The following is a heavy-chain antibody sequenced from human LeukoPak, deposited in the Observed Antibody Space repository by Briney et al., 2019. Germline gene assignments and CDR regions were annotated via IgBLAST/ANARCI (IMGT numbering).Heavy chain of an antibody. Sequence: PGGSLRLSCAASGFTFSSYSMNWVRQAPGKGLEWVSSISSSSSYIYYADSVKGRFTISRDNAKNSLYLQMNSLRAEDTAVYYCARDLSEINYDYVWGSYRPFYFDYWGQGTLVTVSS. J-gene: IGHJ4*02. CDR3: ARDLSEINYDYVWGSYRPFYFDY. V-gene: IGHV3-21*01. CDR2: ISSSSSYI. D-gene: IGHD3-16*01. CDR1: GFTFSSYS.